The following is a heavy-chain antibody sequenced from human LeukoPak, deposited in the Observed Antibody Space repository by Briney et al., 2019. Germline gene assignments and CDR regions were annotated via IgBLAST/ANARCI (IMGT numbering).Heavy chain of an antibody. CDR2: IYYSGST. D-gene: IGHD5-12*01. V-gene: IGHV4-59*08. CDR1: GGSISSYY. J-gene: IGHJ4*02. Sequence: KPSETLSLTCTVSGGSISSYYWSWIRQPPGKGLEWIGYIYYSGSTNYNPSLKSRVTISVDTSKNQFSLKLSSVTAADTAVYYCARQSKANYFDYWGQGTLVTVSS. CDR3: ARQSKANYFDY.